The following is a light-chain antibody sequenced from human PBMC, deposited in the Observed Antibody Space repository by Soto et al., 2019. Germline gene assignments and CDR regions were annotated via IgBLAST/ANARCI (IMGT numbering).Light chain of an antibody. V-gene: IGKV3-20*01. Sequence: EIVLTQSPGTLSLSPGERATLSCRASQSVRSSYLAWYHQKPGQPPRLLIFGASNRATGIPDRFSGSESGTDFTLTISRLEPEDFAVYYCQQYEISPYTFGQGTRLEIK. CDR3: QQYEISPYT. CDR2: GAS. CDR1: QSVRSSY. J-gene: IGKJ2*01.